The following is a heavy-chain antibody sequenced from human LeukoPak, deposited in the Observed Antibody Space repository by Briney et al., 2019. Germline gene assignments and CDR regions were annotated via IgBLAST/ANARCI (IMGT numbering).Heavy chain of an antibody. J-gene: IGHJ4*02. Sequence: GGTLRLSCAASGFTFSSYAMSWVRQAPGKGLEWVSVISGSGGSTHYADSVKGRFTISRDNSKNTLYLQMDSLTADDTAVYYCARDMDEDYSGNTLDHWGRGTLVTVSS. CDR1: GFTFSSYA. CDR2: ISGSGGST. CDR3: ARDMDEDYSGNTLDH. D-gene: IGHD4-23*01. V-gene: IGHV3-23*01.